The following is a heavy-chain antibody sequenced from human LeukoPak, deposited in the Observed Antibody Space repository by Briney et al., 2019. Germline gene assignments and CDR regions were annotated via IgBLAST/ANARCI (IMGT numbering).Heavy chain of an antibody. J-gene: IGHJ4*02. Sequence: GGSLRLSCAASGFTFSDYYMSWIRQAPGKGLEWVSYISSSGSTIYYADSVKGRFTISRDNAKNSLYLQMNSLRAEDTAVYYCARVSSYDILTGYYNGLDYWGQGTLVTVSS. D-gene: IGHD3-9*01. CDR3: ARVSSYDILTGYYNGLDY. CDR1: GFTFSDYY. CDR2: ISSSGSTI. V-gene: IGHV3-11*01.